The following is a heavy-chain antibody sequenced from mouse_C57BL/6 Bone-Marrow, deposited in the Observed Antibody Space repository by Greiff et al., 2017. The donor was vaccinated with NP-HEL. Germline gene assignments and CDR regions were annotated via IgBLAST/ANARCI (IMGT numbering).Heavy chain of an antibody. D-gene: IGHD1-1*01. CDR1: GYTFTDYN. CDR3: ARHYYGSSLFDY. V-gene: IGHV1-18*01. CDR2: INPNNGGT. J-gene: IGHJ2*01. Sequence: EVKLQESGPELVKPGASVKIPCKASGYTFTDYNMDWVKQSHGKSLEWIGDINPNNGGTIYNQKFKGKATLTVDKSSSTAYMELRSLTSEDTAVYYCARHYYGSSLFDYWGQGTTLTVSS.